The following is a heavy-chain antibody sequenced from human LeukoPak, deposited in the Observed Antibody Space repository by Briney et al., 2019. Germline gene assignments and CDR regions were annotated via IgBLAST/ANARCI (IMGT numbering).Heavy chain of an antibody. CDR1: GGSISHYY. V-gene: IGHV4-59*01. J-gene: IGHJ4*02. D-gene: IGHD1-26*01. Sequence: KPSETLSLTCTVSGGSISHYYWSWTRQPPKKGLEWIGYTYYGGSTKFNPSLKSRVAISVDTSKNQFSLNLTSVTAADTAVYYCARDGRGSYYHADYWGQGTLVTVSS. CDR2: TYYGGST. CDR3: ARDGRGSYYHADY.